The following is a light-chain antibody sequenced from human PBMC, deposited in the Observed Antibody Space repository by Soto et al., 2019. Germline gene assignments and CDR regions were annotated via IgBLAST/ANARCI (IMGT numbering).Light chain of an antibody. CDR3: QQYNNWPPIT. V-gene: IGKV3-15*01. J-gene: IGKJ4*01. CDR2: SAS. Sequence: EIVMTQSPPTLSVSPGERATLSCRASRSISTNVAWYQHKSGQPPRLLIYSASTRATGIPTRFSGSGSGTEFTLTISSLQSEDFAIYYCQQYNNWPPITFXGGTKADIK. CDR1: RSISTN.